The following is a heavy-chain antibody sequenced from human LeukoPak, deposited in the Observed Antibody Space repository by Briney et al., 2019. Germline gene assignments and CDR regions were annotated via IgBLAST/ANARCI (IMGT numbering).Heavy chain of an antibody. Sequence: PSETLSLTCTVSGGSISSSSYYWGWIRQPPGKGLEWIGSIYYSGSTYYNPSLKSRVTISVDTSKNQFSLKLSSVTAADMAVYYCARTVVVNYFDYWGQGTLVTVSS. CDR2: IYYSGST. D-gene: IGHD3-22*01. CDR3: ARTVVVNYFDY. CDR1: GGSISSSSYY. V-gene: IGHV4-39*01. J-gene: IGHJ4*02.